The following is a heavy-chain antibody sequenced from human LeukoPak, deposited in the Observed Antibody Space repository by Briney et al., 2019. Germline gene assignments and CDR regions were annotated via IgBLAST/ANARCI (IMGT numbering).Heavy chain of an antibody. CDR1: GFTFSTHW. J-gene: IGHJ4*02. V-gene: IGHV3-7*01. CDR3: ASGYLDDFWSGHF. CDR2: IKEDGSAK. Sequence: AGGSLRLSCVASGFTFSTHWMSWVRQVPGKGLGWVANIKEDGSAKYYVDSVKGRFTISRDNAKKSLYLQMNSLRAEDSAIYYCASGYLDDFWSGHFWGQGTQVTVSS. D-gene: IGHD3-3*01.